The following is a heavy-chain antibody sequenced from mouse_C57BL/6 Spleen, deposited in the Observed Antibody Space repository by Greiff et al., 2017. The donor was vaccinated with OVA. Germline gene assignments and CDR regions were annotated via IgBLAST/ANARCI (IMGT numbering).Heavy chain of an antibody. CDR3: ARGAYGSSYYFDY. D-gene: IGHD1-1*01. Sequence: EVKLVESGGGLVKPGGSLKLSCAASGFTFSSYAMSWVRQTPEKRLAWVATISDGGSYTYYPDNVKGRFTISRDNAKNNLYLQMSHLKSEDTAMYYCARGAYGSSYYFDYWGQGTTLTVSS. V-gene: IGHV5-4*03. CDR1: GFTFSSYA. J-gene: IGHJ2*01. CDR2: ISDGGSYT.